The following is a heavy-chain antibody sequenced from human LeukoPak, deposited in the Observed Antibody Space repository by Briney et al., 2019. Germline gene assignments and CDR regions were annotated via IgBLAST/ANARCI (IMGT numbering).Heavy chain of an antibody. CDR3: SRRIAAAGTWFDP. V-gene: IGHV6-1*01. J-gene: IGHJ5*02. CDR1: GDSVSSNSAA. CDR2: TYYRSKWYN. D-gene: IGHD6-13*01. Sequence: SQTLSLTCAISGDSVSSNSAAWNWIRQSPSRGLEWLGRTYYRSKWYNDYAVSVRSRITINPDTSKNQFPLQLNSVTPEDTAVYYCSRRIAAAGTWFDPWGQGTLVTVSS.